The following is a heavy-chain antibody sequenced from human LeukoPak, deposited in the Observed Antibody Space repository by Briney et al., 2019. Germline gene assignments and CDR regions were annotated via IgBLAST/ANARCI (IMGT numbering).Heavy chain of an antibody. CDR2: SSSGGNTI. CDR3: ARDRGYYHGMDV. V-gene: IGHV3-48*03. Sequence: RGSLRLSCAASGFTLSSYEMNWVRQAPGKGLEWVSYSSSGGNTIYYADSVKGRFTMSRDNAKNSLYLQMNSLRAEDTAVYYCARDRGYYHGMDVWGQGATVTVSS. CDR1: GFTLSSYE. J-gene: IGHJ6*02.